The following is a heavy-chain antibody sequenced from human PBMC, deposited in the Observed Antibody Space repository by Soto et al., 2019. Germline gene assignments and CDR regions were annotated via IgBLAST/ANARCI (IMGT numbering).Heavy chain of an antibody. V-gene: IGHV4-61*01. CDR2: IYYNGNT. D-gene: IGHD4-17*01. CDR1: GGSVSSGNYY. Sequence: QVQLQESGPGLVKPSETLSLTCTVSGGSVSSGNYYWNWIRQPPGKGLEWIGYIYYNGNTNYNPSLKSRVTISLDTSKNQLSLKVRSVTAADTAVYYCAGRTVMTGLNDYWGQGTLVTVSS. J-gene: IGHJ4*02. CDR3: AGRTVMTGLNDY.